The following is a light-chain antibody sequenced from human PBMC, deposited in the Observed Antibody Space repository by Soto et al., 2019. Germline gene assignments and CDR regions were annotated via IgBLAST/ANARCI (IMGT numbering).Light chain of an antibody. V-gene: IGKV3-20*01. CDR2: AAS. CDR3: QQYGRSPIT. CDR1: QSVPTTY. J-gene: IGKJ5*01. Sequence: VLTQSPGTLSLSPGDSATLSCRGSQSVPTTYLAWYQQTPGQAPRLLIYAASSRAIGIPARFSGSGSGTDFALTITRLEPEDFAVYYCQQYGRSPITXGQGTRLEIK.